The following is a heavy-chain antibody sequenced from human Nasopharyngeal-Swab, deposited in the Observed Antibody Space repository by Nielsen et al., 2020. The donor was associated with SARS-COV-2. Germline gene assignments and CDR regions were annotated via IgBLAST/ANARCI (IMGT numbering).Heavy chain of an antibody. J-gene: IGHJ3*02. D-gene: IGHD1/OR15-1a*01. V-gene: IGHV3-23*01. CDR3: AKERVEQGAFDI. CDR2: ISGSGGRT. CDR1: GFTFSSYA. Sequence: GESLKISCAASGFTFSSYAMNWVRQAPGKGLEWVSGISGSGGRTYYADSVKGRFTISRDNSRNTLYLQMNSLRAEDTAVYYCAKERVEQGAFDIWGQGTMVTVSS.